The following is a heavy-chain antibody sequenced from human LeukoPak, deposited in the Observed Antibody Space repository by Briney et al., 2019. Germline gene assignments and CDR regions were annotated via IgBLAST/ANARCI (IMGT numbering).Heavy chain of an antibody. CDR1: GFTFSNYA. V-gene: IGHV3-23*01. CDR2: ITGSGGDT. D-gene: IGHD3-9*01. Sequence: GGSLRLSCAASGFTFSNYAMSWVRQAPGKGLEWVSAITGSGGDTYYADSVKGRFTISRDNSKNTLYLQMNSLRAEDTAVYYCAKWGDYDVLTGYYVSDYWGQGTLVTVSS. J-gene: IGHJ4*02. CDR3: AKWGDYDVLTGYYVSDY.